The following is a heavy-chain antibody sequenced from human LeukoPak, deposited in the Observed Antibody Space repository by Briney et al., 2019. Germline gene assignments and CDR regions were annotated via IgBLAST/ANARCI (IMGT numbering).Heavy chain of an antibody. J-gene: IGHJ4*02. CDR3: ARDLSIAAAGTNFDY. D-gene: IGHD6-13*01. CDR2: ISAYNGNT. Sequence: ASVKVSCKASGYTFTSYGISWVRQATGQGLEWMGWISAYNGNTNYAQKLQGRVTMTTDTSTSTAYMELRSLRSDDTAVYYCARDLSIAAAGTNFDYWGQGTLVTVSS. CDR1: GYTFTSYG. V-gene: IGHV1-18*01.